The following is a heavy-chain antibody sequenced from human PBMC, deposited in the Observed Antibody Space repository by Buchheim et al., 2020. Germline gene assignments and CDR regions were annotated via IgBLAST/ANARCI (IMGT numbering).Heavy chain of an antibody. D-gene: IGHD2-2*02. J-gene: IGHJ6*02. Sequence: QVQLQQWGAGLLKPSETLSLTCAVYGGSFSGYYWSWILQPPGKGLEWIGEINHSGSTNYNPSLKSRVTISVDTSKNQFSLNLSSVTAADTAVYYCARGLGYCSGASCYTGYYYYYGMDVWGQGTT. V-gene: IGHV4-34*01. CDR2: INHSGST. CDR1: GGSFSGYY. CDR3: ARGLGYCSGASCYTGYYYYYGMDV.